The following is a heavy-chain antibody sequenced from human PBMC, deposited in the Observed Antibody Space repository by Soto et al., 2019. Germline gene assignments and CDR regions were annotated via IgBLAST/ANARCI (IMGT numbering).Heavy chain of an antibody. Sequence: QVQLVESGGGVVQPGRSLRLSCAASGFTFSSYAMHWVRQAPGKGLEWVAVISYDGSNKYYADSVKGRFTISRDNSKNTLSLQMNSLRAEDTAVYYCARGRDIVVVVAATPCDYWGQGTLVTVSS. CDR2: ISYDGSNK. CDR1: GFTFSSYA. CDR3: ARGRDIVVVVAATPCDY. D-gene: IGHD2-15*01. V-gene: IGHV3-30-3*01. J-gene: IGHJ4*02.